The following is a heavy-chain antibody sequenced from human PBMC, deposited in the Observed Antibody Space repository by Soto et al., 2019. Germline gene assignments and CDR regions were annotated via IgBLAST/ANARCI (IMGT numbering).Heavy chain of an antibody. J-gene: IGHJ4*02. Sequence: EVHLVESGGGLVQPGGSLRLSCAASGFTFSSYSLNWVRQAPGKGLEWVSYITSSGTTVYYADSVRGRFTISRDNAKNSRYLQMNSLRDDDTAVCYCARGSSNWAYYFDFWGQGTLVTVSS. V-gene: IGHV3-48*02. CDR1: GFTFSSYS. CDR2: ITSSGTTV. CDR3: ARGSSNWAYYFDF. D-gene: IGHD6-13*01.